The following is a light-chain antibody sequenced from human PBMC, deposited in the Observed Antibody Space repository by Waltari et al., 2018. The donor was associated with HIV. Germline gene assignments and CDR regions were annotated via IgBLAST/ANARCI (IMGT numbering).Light chain of an antibody. CDR2: EVS. J-gene: IGLJ2*01. Sequence: QSALTQPASVSGSPGQSITISCTGTSTDIGTYNFVSWYQQHPVKAPKLMIHEVSKRPSEVFNRFSGSKSGNTASLTISGLQAEDEADYSCCSYAGSTTVFGGGTKLTVL. CDR3: CSYAGSTTV. V-gene: IGLV2-23*02. CDR1: STDIGTYNF.